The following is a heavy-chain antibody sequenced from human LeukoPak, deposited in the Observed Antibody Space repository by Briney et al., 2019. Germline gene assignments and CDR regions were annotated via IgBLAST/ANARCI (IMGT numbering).Heavy chain of an antibody. CDR3: ARHPRHVDV. V-gene: IGHV4-39*01. Sequence: SETLSLTCTVSGGSISSSSYYWGWIRQPPGKGLEWIGSIHCSGSTYYNPSLKSRVTISVDTSKNQFSLKLSSVTAADTAVYYCARHPRHVDVWGKGTTVTVSS. CDR2: IHCSGST. CDR1: GGSISSSSYY. J-gene: IGHJ6*04.